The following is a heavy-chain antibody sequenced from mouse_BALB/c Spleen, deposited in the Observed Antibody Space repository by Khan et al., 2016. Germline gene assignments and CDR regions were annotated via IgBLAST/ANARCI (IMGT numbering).Heavy chain of an antibody. CDR3: ASSGGWLFDY. CDR1: GYTFTDYN. D-gene: IGHD2-3*01. CDR2: IYPYNGDS. Sequence: VQLQQSGPELVKPGASVKISCKASGYTFTDYNMHWVKQSHGKSLEWIGYIYPYNGDSGCNQKFKSKATLTVDNSSSTAYMELRSLTSEDSAVYYCASSGGWLFDYWGQGTTLTVSS. V-gene: IGHV1S29*02. J-gene: IGHJ2*01.